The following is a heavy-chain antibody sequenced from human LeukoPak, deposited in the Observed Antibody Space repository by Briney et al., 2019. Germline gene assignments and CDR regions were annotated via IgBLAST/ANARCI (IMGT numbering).Heavy chain of an antibody. D-gene: IGHD4-23*01. CDR2: ISHSGST. Sequence: PSETLSLTCAVYGGSFSGYYCHWIRKSPGKGLEWIGEISHSGSTKYYPPLKSRVTISVDTSKNQFSLKLSSATAADTAVYYCFLWDTVVSRDYWGQGTLVIVSS. V-gene: IGHV4-34*01. J-gene: IGHJ4*02. CDR3: FLWDTVVSRDY. CDR1: GGSFSGYY.